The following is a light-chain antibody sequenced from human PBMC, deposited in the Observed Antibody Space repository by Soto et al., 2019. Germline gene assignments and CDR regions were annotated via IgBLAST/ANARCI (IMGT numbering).Light chain of an antibody. CDR1: QNIYSN. Sequence: IVMTQSPASLSVSPGERATLSCRASQNIYSNIAWYQQRPGQAPRLLIYRASTRATGVPARFSGSGSGTEFTLTISSLQPEDFAVYSCLQYHNLWAFGQGTKVEIK. V-gene: IGKV3-15*01. J-gene: IGKJ1*01. CDR3: LQYHNLWA. CDR2: RAS.